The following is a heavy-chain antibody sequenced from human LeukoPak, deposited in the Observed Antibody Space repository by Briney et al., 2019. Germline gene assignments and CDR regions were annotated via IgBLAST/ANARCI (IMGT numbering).Heavy chain of an antibody. CDR2: ITHSGGT. CDR3: ARDGRGHSSSWYTGVYGMDV. CDR1: GGSFSGYY. Sequence: SETLSLTCAVYGGSFSGYYWTWIRQTPGKGLEWIGEITHSGGTNYNPSLKSRVTISVDTSKNQFSLKLSSVTAADTAVHYCARDGRGHSSSWYTGVYGMDVWGQGTTVTVSS. D-gene: IGHD6-13*01. J-gene: IGHJ6*02. V-gene: IGHV4-34*01.